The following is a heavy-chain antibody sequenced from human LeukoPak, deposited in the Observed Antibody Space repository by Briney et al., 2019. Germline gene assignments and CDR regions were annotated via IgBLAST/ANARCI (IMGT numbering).Heavy chain of an antibody. CDR1: GYTFTGYY. J-gene: IGHJ4*02. CDR2: INPNSGGT. D-gene: IGHD6-13*01. V-gene: IGHV1-2*02. CDR3: ARSGAGYSSSWYQRYFDY. Sequence: ASVKVSCKASGYTFTGYYMHWVRQARGQGLEWMGWINPNSGGTNYAQKFQGRVTMTRDTSISTAYMELSRLRSDDTAVYYCARSGAGYSSSWYQRYFDYWGQGTLVTVSS.